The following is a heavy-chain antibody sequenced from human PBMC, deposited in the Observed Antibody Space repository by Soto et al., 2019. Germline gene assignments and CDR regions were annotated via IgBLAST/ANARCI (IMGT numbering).Heavy chain of an antibody. CDR3: AKDLWGNRGYWNGLDY. Sequence: GGSLRLSCAASGFTFSSYAMSWVRKAPGRGLEWVSSINGRGANTYYADSVTGRFTISRDNSKSTLYLQMNSLRAEDTAVYYCAKDLWGNRGYWNGLDYWGRGSRVTVSS. V-gene: IGHV3-23*01. D-gene: IGHD1-1*01. CDR2: INGRGANT. J-gene: IGHJ4*02. CDR1: GFTFSSYA.